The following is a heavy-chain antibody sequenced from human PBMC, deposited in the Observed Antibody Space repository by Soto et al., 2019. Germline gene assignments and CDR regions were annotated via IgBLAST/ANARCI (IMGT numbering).Heavy chain of an antibody. Sequence: QVQLVESGGGVVQPGRSLRLSCAASGFTFSSYGMHWVRQAPGKGLEWVAVISYDGSNKYYADSVKGRFTISRDNSKNTLYLQMNSLRAEDTAVYYCAKDRSSGNYYYYGMDVWGQGTTVTVSS. V-gene: IGHV3-30*18. J-gene: IGHJ6*02. CDR3: AKDRSSGNYYYYGMDV. D-gene: IGHD3-10*01. CDR2: ISYDGSNK. CDR1: GFTFSSYG.